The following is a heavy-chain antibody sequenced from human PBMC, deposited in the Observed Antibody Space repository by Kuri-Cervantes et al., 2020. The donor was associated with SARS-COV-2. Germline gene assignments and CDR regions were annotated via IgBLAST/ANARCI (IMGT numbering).Heavy chain of an antibody. J-gene: IGHJ4*02. CDR1: GFNFSSYE. D-gene: IGHD2-15*01. Sequence: GGSLRLSCVASGFNFSSYEMNWVRQAPGRGLEWVSYISSSGSTIYYADSVKGRFTISRDNAKNSLYLQMSSLRVEDTAVYYCTRMSSGGSPDYWGQGTLVTDSS. V-gene: IGHV3-48*03. CDR3: TRMSSGGSPDY. CDR2: ISSSGSTI.